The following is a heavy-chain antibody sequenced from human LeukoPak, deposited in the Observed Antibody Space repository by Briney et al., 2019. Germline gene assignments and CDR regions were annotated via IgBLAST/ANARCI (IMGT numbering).Heavy chain of an antibody. V-gene: IGHV1-69*01. J-gene: IGHJ6*04. Sequence: SVNVSCKASGGTFSSYSISWVRQAPGQGLEWVGGIIPIFGTANYAQKFQGRVTITADESTSTAYMELSSLRSEDTAVYYCARDIVVVPAVGLNYYYYGMDVWGKGTTVTVSS. CDR3: ARDIVVVPAVGLNYYYYGMDV. CDR2: IIPIFGTA. D-gene: IGHD2-2*01. CDR1: GGTFSSYS.